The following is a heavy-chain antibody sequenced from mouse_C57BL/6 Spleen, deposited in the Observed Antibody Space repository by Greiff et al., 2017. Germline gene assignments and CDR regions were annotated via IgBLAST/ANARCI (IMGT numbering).Heavy chain of an antibody. J-gene: IGHJ3*01. CDR2: IYPGDGDT. Sequence: VQLQQSGPELVKPGASVKISCKASGYAFSSSWMNWVKQRPGKGLEWIGRIYPGDGDTNYNGKFKGKATLTADKSSSTAYMQLSSLTSEDSAVYFCARWNYYGSSPSAYWGQGTLVTVSA. V-gene: IGHV1-82*01. CDR3: ARWNYYGSSPSAY. D-gene: IGHD1-1*01. CDR1: GYAFSSSW.